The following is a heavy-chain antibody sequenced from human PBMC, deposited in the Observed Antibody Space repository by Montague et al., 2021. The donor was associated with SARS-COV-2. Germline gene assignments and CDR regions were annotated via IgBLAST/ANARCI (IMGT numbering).Heavy chain of an antibody. CDR3: ARDPKYYDILIGYLIARSYYCYYGMDV. Sequence: SLRLSCAASGFTFSSYGMHWVRQAPGKGLEWVAVISYDGSNKYYADSVKGRFTISRDNSKNTLYLQMNSLRAEDTAVYYCARDPKYYDILIGYLIARSYYCYYGMDVWGQGTTVTVSS. J-gene: IGHJ6*02. CDR1: GFTFSSYG. V-gene: IGHV3-33*05. CDR2: ISYDGSNK. D-gene: IGHD3-9*01.